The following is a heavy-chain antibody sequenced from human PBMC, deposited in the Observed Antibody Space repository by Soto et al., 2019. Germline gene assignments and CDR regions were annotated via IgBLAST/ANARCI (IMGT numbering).Heavy chain of an antibody. V-gene: IGHV4-31*03. CDR1: GGSISSGGYY. CDR2: IYYSGST. D-gene: IGHD6-6*01. Sequence: KPSETLSLTCTVSGGSISSGGYYWSWIRQHPGKGLEWIGYIYYSGSTYYNPSLKSRVTISVDTSKNQFSLKLSSVTAADTAVYYCARCGPSSSFSFGMDVWGQGTTVTVSS. J-gene: IGHJ6*02. CDR3: ARCGPSSSFSFGMDV.